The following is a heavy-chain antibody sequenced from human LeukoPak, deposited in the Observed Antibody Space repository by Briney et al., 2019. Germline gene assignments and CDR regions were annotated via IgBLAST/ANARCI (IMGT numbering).Heavy chain of an antibody. CDR2: IIPIFGTV. D-gene: IGHD6-13*01. J-gene: IGHJ4*02. Sequence: ASVKVSCRASGGTFSSYAISWVRQAPGQGLEWMGGIIPIFGTVNYAQKFQGRVTITTDESTSTAYMELSSLRSEDTAVYYCARERVAGYYFDYWGQGTLVTVSS. CDR3: ARERVAGYYFDY. V-gene: IGHV1-69*05. CDR1: GGTFSSYA.